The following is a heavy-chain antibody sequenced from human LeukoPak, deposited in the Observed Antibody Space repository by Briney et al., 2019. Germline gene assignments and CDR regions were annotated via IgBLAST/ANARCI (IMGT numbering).Heavy chain of an antibody. CDR3: ARGRPRLIAVAGTEDY. J-gene: IGHJ4*02. CDR2: INHSGST. Sequence: SETLSLTCAVSGYSISSGYYWGWIRQPPGKGLEWIGEINHSGSTNYNPSLKSRVTISVDTSKNQFSLKLSSVTAADTAVYYCARGRPRLIAVAGTEDYWGQGTLVTVSS. D-gene: IGHD6-19*01. CDR1: GYSISSGYY. V-gene: IGHV4-38-2*01.